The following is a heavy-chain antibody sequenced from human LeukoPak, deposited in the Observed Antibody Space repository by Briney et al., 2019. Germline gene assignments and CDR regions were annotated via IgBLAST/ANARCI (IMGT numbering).Heavy chain of an antibody. Sequence: SETLSLTCAVYGGSFSGYYWAWIRQPPGKGLEWIGNIYYSGSTYYNPSLKSRVTISVDTSKNQFSLTLSSVAAADTAIYYCARQPLPNYGHYTHYYFDYWGQGTLVTVSS. CDR2: IYYSGST. D-gene: IGHD4-17*01. V-gene: IGHV4-34*01. J-gene: IGHJ4*02. CDR3: ARQPLPNYGHYTHYYFDY. CDR1: GGSFSGYY.